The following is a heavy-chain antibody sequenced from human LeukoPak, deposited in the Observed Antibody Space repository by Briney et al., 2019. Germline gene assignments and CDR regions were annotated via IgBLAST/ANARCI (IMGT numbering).Heavy chain of an antibody. V-gene: IGHV4-39*07. CDR3: ASIIDWLPADY. J-gene: IGHJ4*02. D-gene: IGHD3-9*01. Sequence: PSETLSLTCTVSGGSISSSSYYWGWIRQPPGKGLEWIGSIYCSGSTYYNPSLKSRVTISVDTSKNQFSLKLSSVTAADTAVYYCASIIDWLPADYWGQGTLVTVSS. CDR2: IYCSGST. CDR1: GGSISSSSYY.